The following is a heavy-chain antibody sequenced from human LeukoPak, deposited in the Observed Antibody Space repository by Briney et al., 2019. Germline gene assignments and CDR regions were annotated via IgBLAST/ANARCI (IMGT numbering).Heavy chain of an antibody. J-gene: IGHJ4*02. CDR3: ARDGPAQMVDFDY. D-gene: IGHD3-10*01. V-gene: IGHV1-2*02. Sequence: ASVKVSCKASGYTFSDTGWYLYWLRQAPGQGLECMGWIYPYTGATHYAQKFQGRVAMTRDTSISTAYMELSRLRPDDTAVYYCARDGPAQMVDFDYWGQGTLVTVSS. CDR2: IYPYTGAT. CDR1: GYTFSDTGWY.